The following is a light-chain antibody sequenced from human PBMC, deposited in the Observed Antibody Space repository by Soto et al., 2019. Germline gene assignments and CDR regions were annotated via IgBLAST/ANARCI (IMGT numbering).Light chain of an antibody. V-gene: IGKV1-5*03. CDR3: QQYSSYQYT. J-gene: IGKJ2*01. CDR1: QSISSW. CDR2: TAS. Sequence: DIQMTEYPSTLSASVGDRVTITCRASQSISSWLAWYQQKPGKAPKLLIYTASSLESGVPSRFSGSGSGTEFTLTISSLQPDDFATYYCQQYSSYQYTFGQGTKLEIK.